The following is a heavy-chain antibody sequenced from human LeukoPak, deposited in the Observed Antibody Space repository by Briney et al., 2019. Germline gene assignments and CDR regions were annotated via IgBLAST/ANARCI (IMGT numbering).Heavy chain of an antibody. CDR3: ARDLSRRLGYSSGWFHYYGMDV. CDR2: IIPIFGTA. V-gene: IGHV1-69*13. D-gene: IGHD6-19*01. CDR1: GGTFSSYA. J-gene: IGHJ6*02. Sequence: SVKVSCKASGGTFSSYAISWVRQAPGQGLEWMGGIIPIFGTANYAQKFQGRVTITADGSTSTAYMELSSLRSEDTAVYYCARDLSRRLGYSSGWFHYYGMDVWGQGTTVTVSS.